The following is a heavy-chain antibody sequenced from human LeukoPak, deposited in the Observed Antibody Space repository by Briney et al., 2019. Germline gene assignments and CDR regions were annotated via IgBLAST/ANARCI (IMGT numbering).Heavy chain of an antibody. CDR2: ISGSGSYI. Sequence: GGSLRLSCAAPGFTFTSYTMTWVRQAPGKGLEWVASISGSGSYISYGDSMKGRFTISRDNSKNTLYLQMNSLRAEDTAVYYCANGGPPYCSTTSCYLHYFDYWGQGTLVTVSS. CDR3: ANGGPPYCSTTSCYLHYFDY. J-gene: IGHJ4*02. V-gene: IGHV3-21*01. D-gene: IGHD2-2*01. CDR1: GFTFTSYT.